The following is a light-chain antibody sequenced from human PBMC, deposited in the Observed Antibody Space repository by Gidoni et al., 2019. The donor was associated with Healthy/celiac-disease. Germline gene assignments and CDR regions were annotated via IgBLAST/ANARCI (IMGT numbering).Light chain of an antibody. CDR3: QQYHT. V-gene: IGKV3-15*01. J-gene: IGKJ2*01. CDR1: QSVSSN. Sequence: EIVMTQSPATLSVSPGERATLSCRASQSVSSNLAWYQQKPGQAPRLLIYGASTRATGIPARFSGSGSGTEFTLTISSLQSEDFAVYYCQQYHTFGQXTKLEIK. CDR2: GAS.